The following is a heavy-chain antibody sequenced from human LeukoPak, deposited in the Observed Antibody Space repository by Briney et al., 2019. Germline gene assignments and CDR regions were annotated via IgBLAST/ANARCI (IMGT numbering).Heavy chain of an antibody. CDR3: AREYCDSARCYGYDY. V-gene: IGHV1-18*01. J-gene: IGHJ4*02. D-gene: IGHD2-2*01. Sequence: ASVSLSFTASGYTFSKYGITRVRQAPGPGHEWMGRISVYNSDTNPTKKLPGRITMTTDTSATTAYMELRSLTSDDTAVYYCAREYCDSARCYGYDYCGRGTVVTVSS. CDR2: ISVYNSDT. CDR1: GYTFSKYG.